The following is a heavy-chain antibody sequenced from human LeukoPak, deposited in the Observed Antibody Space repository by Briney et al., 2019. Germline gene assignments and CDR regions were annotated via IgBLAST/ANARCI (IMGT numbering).Heavy chain of an antibody. J-gene: IGHJ4*02. CDR3: ARSTAAAGINY. V-gene: IGHV1-2*02. CDR1: GYTFTGYY. D-gene: IGHD6-13*01. CDR2: INPNSGGT. Sequence: GASVKVSCKASGYTFTGYYMHWVRQAPGQGLEWMGWINPNSGGTNYAQKFQGRVTMTRDMSTSTVYMELSSLRSEDTAVYYCARSTAAAGINYWGQGTLVTVSS.